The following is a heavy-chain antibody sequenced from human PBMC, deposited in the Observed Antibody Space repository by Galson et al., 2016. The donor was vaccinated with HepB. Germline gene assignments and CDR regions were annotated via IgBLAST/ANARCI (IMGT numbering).Heavy chain of an antibody. V-gene: IGHV2-5*04. CDR1: GFSLTTSGVS. CDR3: VYNSPRQQLAPNNYQYYYRDV. D-gene: IGHD6-13*01. Sequence: PALVKPTQTLTLTCTFSGFSLTTSGVSVGWIRQPPGKALEWLALIYWDDDNRYSPSLNTRLTITKDTSKNQVVLTMTNMDPVDTGTYYCVYNSPRQQLAPNNYQYYYRDVRGKGTTVAVSS. J-gene: IGHJ6*03. CDR2: IYWDDDN.